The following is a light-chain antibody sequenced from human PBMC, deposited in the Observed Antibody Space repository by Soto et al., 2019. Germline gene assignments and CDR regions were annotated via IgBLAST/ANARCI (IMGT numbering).Light chain of an antibody. V-gene: IGKV3-20*01. CDR2: GAS. Sequence: GTLALYTGEGATLSCSASQSVSSSYLAWYQQKPGQAPRLLIYGASSRATGIPDRFSGSGSGTDFTLTISRLEPEDFAVYFCQQYGTSPRTFGQGTKVDI. CDR3: QQYGTSPRT. CDR1: QSVSSSY. J-gene: IGKJ1*01.